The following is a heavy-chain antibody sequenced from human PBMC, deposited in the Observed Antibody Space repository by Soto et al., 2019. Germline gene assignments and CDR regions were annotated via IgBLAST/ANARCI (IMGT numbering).Heavy chain of an antibody. J-gene: IGHJ4*02. CDR1: GYTFTSYY. V-gene: IGHV1-46*01. CDR3: ARAQRVDYYDSSGYYSGY. D-gene: IGHD3-22*01. CDR2: INPSGGST. Sequence: QVQLVQSGAEVKKPGASVKVSCKASGYTFTSYYMHWVRQAPGQGLEWMGIINPSGGSTSYAQKLQGRVTMTRDTSTSTVYMELSSLRSEDTAVYYCARAQRVDYYDSSGYYSGYWGQGTLVTVSS.